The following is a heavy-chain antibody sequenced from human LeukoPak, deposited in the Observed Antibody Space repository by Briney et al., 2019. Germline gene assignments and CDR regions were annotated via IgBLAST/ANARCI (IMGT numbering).Heavy chain of an antibody. CDR2: MNPNSGNT. Sequence: GASVKVSCKASGYTFTSYDINWVRQATGQGLEWMGWMNPNSGNTGYAQKFQGRVTITRNTSISTAYMELSSLRSEDTAVYYCAREYRVAAAGHGFDPWGQGTLVTVSS. V-gene: IGHV1-8*01. CDR1: GYTFTSYD. J-gene: IGHJ5*02. D-gene: IGHD6-13*01. CDR3: AREYRVAAAGHGFDP.